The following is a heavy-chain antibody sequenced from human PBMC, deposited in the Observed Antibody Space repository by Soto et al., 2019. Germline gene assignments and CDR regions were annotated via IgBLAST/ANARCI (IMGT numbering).Heavy chain of an antibody. J-gene: IGHJ6*02. CDR1: GGSISSYY. D-gene: IGHD4-17*01. CDR2: IYYSGST. V-gene: IGHV4-59*01. CDR3: ARVTVIATLYGMDV. Sequence: SETLSLTCTVSGGSISSYYWSWIRQPPGKGLEWIGYIYYSGSTNYNPSLKSRVTISVDTSKNQFSLKLSSVTAADTAVYYCARVTVIATLYGMDVWGQGTTVTVPS.